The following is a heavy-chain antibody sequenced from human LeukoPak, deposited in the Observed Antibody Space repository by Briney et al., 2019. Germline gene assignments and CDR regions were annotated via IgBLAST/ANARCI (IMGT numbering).Heavy chain of an antibody. D-gene: IGHD1-14*01. CDR1: GFSFSTYY. J-gene: IGHJ4*02. CDR2: ISSGSTYI. Sequence: GGSLRLSWAASGFSFSTYYVSWVRQAPGKGLEWVACISSGSTYIFHADSVRGRFAVSRDNAKNSLYLQMNSLRADDTAVYYCVRANHGSFDYWGRGSLVTVSS. CDR3: VRANHGSFDY. V-gene: IGHV3-21*01.